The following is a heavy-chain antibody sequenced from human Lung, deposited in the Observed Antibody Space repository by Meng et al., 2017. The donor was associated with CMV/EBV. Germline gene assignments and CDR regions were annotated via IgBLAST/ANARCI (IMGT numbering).Heavy chain of an antibody. D-gene: IGHD1-26*01. CDR1: GFTFNTYA. V-gene: IGHV3-30*04. CDR2: ISFDGSNQ. Sequence: SCAASGFTFNTYAMHWVRQAPGQGLAWVAVISFDGSNQYYADSVKGRFTISRDNSANTLYLHMNRLRAEDTAVYCCARVAGTYYSSPIDYWGQGTXVTVSS. J-gene: IGHJ4*02. CDR3: ARVAGTYYSSPIDY.